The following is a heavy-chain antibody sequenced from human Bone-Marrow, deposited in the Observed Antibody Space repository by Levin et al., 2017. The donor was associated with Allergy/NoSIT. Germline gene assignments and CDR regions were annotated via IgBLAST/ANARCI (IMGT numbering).Heavy chain of an antibody. Sequence: SETLSLTCTVSGGSISSSVYFWGWIRQPPGTGLEWIASTDFSGSTFYNPSLKSRVTIFVDTSKNQFSLKLGSMNAADTALYFCARHASPRAVSAAFDPRGQGTQVTVSS. CDR1: GGSISSSVYF. V-gene: IGHV4-39*01. CDR3: ARHASPRAVSAAFDP. J-gene: IGHJ5*02. CDR2: TDFSGST. D-gene: IGHD2-15*01.